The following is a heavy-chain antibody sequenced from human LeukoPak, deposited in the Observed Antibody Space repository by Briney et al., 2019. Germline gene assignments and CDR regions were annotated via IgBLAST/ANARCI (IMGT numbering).Heavy chain of an antibody. D-gene: IGHD6-13*01. CDR1: GGTFSSYA. CDR3: ARGTAAGTYFDY. J-gene: IGHJ4*02. Sequence: ASVKVSCKASGGTFSSYAISWVRQAPGQGLEWMGRIIPIFGTANYAQKFQGRVTIITDESTSTAYMELSSLRSEDTAVYYCARGTAAGTYFDYWGQGTLVTVSS. CDR2: IIPIFGTA. V-gene: IGHV1-69*05.